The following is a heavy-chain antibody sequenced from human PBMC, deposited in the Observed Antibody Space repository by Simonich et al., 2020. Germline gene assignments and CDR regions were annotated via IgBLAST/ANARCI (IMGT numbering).Heavy chain of an antibody. CDR2: IYYSGCT. CDR1: GGSISSSSYY. J-gene: IGHJ3*02. V-gene: IGHV4-39*01. Sequence: QLQLQESGPGLVKPSETLSLTCTVSGGSISSSSYYWGWIRQPPGKGLEWIGRIYYSGCTYYTPSRKSRVTISVDTSKNQFSLKLSSVTAADTAVYYCARHAGFAFDIWGQGTMVTVSS. D-gene: IGHD6-13*01. CDR3: ARHAGFAFDI.